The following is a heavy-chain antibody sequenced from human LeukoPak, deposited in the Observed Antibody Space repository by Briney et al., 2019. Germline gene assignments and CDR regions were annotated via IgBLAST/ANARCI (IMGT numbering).Heavy chain of an antibody. CDR2: ISDSGGSP. CDR3: AREVYSSSWYDFDY. V-gene: IGHV3-23*01. Sequence: GGSLRLSCATSGFTFSRYAMTWVRQAPGKGLEWVSIISDSGGSPYYADSVKGRFTISRDNSKNTLYLQMNSLRAEDTAVYYCAREVYSSSWYDFDYWGQGTLVTVSS. CDR1: GFTFSRYA. D-gene: IGHD6-13*01. J-gene: IGHJ4*02.